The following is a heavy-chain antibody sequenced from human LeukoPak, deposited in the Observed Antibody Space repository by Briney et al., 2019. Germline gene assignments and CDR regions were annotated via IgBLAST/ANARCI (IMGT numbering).Heavy chain of an antibody. Sequence: SETLSLTCSVSGGSISSNSYYWGWIRQPPGKGLEWIGIIHHSGSTYYNPSLKSRVTISVDTSKNQFSLSLTSVTAADTAEYYCARTSGYCSSASCYGWFDPWGQGTLVTVSS. CDR1: GGSISSNSYY. CDR2: IHHSGST. D-gene: IGHD2-2*03. J-gene: IGHJ5*02. V-gene: IGHV4-39*01. CDR3: ARTSGYCSSASCYGWFDP.